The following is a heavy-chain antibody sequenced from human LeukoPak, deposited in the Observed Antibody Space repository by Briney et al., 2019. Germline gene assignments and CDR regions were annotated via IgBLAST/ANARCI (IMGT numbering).Heavy chain of an antibody. V-gene: IGHV4-31*03. J-gene: IGHJ6*04. CDR2: IYYSGST. CDR3: ARDRAGGIDV. D-gene: IGHD1-1*01. CDR1: GGSISSGGYF. Sequence: ASETLSPTCTVSGGSISSGGYFWNWIRQHPGKGLEWIGYIYYSGSTYYNPSLKSRVTISVDTSKNQFSLKLSSVTAADTAVYYCARDRAGGIDVWGKGTTVTVSS.